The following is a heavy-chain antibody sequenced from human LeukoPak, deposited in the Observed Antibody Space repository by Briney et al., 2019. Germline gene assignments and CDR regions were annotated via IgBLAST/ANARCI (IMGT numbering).Heavy chain of an antibody. CDR3: ARRGYCSSTSCYEYWFDP. J-gene: IGHJ5*02. CDR2: IHYSGST. Sequence: SETLSLTCTVSGGPISSSSYYWGWLRQPPGKGLEWIGIIHYSGSTYYNPSLKSRLTISVDTSKNQFSLKLSSVTATDTAVYYCARRGYCSSTSCYEYWFDPWGQGTPVTVSS. CDR1: GGPISSSSYY. D-gene: IGHD2-2*01. V-gene: IGHV4-39*01.